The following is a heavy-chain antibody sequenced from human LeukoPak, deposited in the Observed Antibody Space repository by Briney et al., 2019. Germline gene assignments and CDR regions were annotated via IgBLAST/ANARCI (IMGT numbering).Heavy chain of an antibody. CDR3: ARYSSSIAARTANFDY. CDR1: GGSISSYY. Sequence: SETLSLTCTVSGGSISSYYWSWIRQPPGKGLEWIGYIYYSGSTNYNPSLKSRVTISVDTSKNQFSLKLCSVTAADTAVYYCARYSSSIAARTANFDYWGQGTLVTVSS. CDR2: IYYSGST. V-gene: IGHV4-59*01. D-gene: IGHD6-6*01. J-gene: IGHJ4*02.